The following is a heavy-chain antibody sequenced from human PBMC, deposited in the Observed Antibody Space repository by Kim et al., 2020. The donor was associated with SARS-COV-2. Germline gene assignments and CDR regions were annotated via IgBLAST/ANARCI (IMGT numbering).Heavy chain of an antibody. V-gene: IGHV3-30*18. J-gene: IGHJ4*02. Sequence: GGSLRLSCAASGFTFNNYGMHWVRQAPGKGLEWVAVVSHDGSQTHYVDSVKGRFTVSRDNSNDTLFLQMNSLRAEDTAMYYCAKDRGSFWSLDYWGRGTLDTVSS. D-gene: IGHD6-19*01. CDR3: AKDRGSFWSLDY. CDR1: GFTFNNYG. CDR2: VSHDGSQT.